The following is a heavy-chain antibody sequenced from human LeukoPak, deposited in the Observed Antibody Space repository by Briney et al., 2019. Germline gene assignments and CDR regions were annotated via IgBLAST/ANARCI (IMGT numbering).Heavy chain of an antibody. J-gene: IGHJ4*02. CDR1: GGSFSGYY. CDR2: INHSGST. D-gene: IGHD1-1*01. Sequence: ASETLSLTCAVYGGSFSGYYWSWIRQPPGKGLEWIGEINHSGSTNYNPSLKSRVTISVDTSKNQFSLKLSSVTAADTAVYYCASFERRFDYWGQGTLVTVSS. V-gene: IGHV4-34*01. CDR3: ASFERRFDY.